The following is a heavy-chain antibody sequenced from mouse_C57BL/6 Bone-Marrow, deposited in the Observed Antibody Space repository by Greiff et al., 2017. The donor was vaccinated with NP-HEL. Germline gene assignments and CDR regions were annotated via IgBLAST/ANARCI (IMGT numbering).Heavy chain of an antibody. CDR2: IYPGDGDT. J-gene: IGHJ3*01. V-gene: IGHV1-82*01. CDR1: GYAFSSSW. Sequence: VQLQQSGPELVKPGASVKISCKASGYAFSSSWMNWVKQRPGKGLEWIGRIYPGDGDTNYNGKFKGKATLTADKSSSTAYMQLSSLTSEDSAVYFCARSEYYGSSSYWGQGTLVTVSA. D-gene: IGHD1-1*01. CDR3: ARSEYYGSSSY.